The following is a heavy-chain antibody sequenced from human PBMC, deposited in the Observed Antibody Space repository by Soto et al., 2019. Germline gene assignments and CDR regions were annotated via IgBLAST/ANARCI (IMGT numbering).Heavy chain of an antibody. Sequence: QVQLVQSGAEVKKPGASVKVSCKASGYTFTNYDIHWVRQATGQGLEWMGWMNPDSGNTGQSKQFQGRVTMTRDTSIITAYMEVSSLRSEDTAVYYCARGRFRRTWFDPWGQGTLVTVSS. V-gene: IGHV1-8*01. D-gene: IGHD3-16*01. J-gene: IGHJ5*02. CDR1: GYTFTNYD. CDR2: MNPDSGNT. CDR3: ARGRFRRTWFDP.